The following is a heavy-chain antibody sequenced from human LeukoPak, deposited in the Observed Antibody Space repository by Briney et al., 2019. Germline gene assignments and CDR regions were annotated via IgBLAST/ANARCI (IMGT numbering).Heavy chain of an antibody. CDR1: GFTFSSYW. Sequence: GGSLRLSCAASGFTFSSYWMSWVRQAPGKGLEWVANIKQDGSEKYYVDSVKGRFTISRDNAKNSLYLQMNSLRAEDTAVYYCARVKVPAALGGHYYGMDVWGQGTTVTVSS. J-gene: IGHJ6*02. CDR3: ARVKVPAALGGHYYGMDV. D-gene: IGHD2-2*01. CDR2: IKQDGSEK. V-gene: IGHV3-7*01.